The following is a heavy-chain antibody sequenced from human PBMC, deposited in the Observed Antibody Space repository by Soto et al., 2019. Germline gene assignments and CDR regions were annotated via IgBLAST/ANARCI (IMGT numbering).Heavy chain of an antibody. D-gene: IGHD3-9*01. CDR3: ARGGYDILTGYNWFDP. CDR2: IYPGDSDT. J-gene: IGHJ5*02. V-gene: IGHV5-51*01. CDR1: GYSFTSYW. Sequence: GESLKISCKGSGYSFTSYWIGWVRQMPGKGLEWMGIIYPGDSDTRYSPSFQGQVTISADKSISTAYLQWSSLKASDTAMYYCARGGYDILTGYNWFDPWGQGTLVTVSS.